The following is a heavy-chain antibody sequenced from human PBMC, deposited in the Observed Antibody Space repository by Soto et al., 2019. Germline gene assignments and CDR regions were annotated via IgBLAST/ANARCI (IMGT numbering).Heavy chain of an antibody. V-gene: IGHV1-58*01. CDR3: ARKPSTIFGVVIPDHWFAP. CDR2: IVLGNGNT. CDR1: GFTFKTSA. Sequence: SVKVSCKASGFTFKTSAVQWVRQARGQRLEWIGWIVLGNGNTNYAQKFQERVTITRDMSTSTAYMELRSLRSDDTAVYYCARKPSTIFGVVIPDHWFAPWGQGTLVTVSS. J-gene: IGHJ5*02. D-gene: IGHD3-3*01.